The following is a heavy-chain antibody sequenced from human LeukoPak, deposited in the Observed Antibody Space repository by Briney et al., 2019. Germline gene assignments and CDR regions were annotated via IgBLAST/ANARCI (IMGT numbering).Heavy chain of an antibody. CDR2: IYTSGST. CDR3: ARGRGYSYGTFHY. V-gene: IGHV4-61*02. CDR1: GGSISIGSYY. D-gene: IGHD5-18*01. J-gene: IGHJ4*02. Sequence: PSQTLSLTCTVSGGSISIGSYYRSWIRQPAGKELNWIGGIYTSGSTHYNPSLKSRVTISVDTSKNQFSLKLSSVTAADTAVYYCARGRGYSYGTFHYWGQGTLVTVSS.